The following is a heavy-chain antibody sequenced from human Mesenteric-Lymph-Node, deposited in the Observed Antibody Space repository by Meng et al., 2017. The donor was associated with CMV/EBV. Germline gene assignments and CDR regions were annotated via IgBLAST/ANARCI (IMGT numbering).Heavy chain of an antibody. J-gene: IGHJ6*02. Sequence: GGSLRLSCAASGFTFSSYWMHWVRQAPGKGLEWVSYISGSGDTIFSADSVKGRFTISRDNAKNSLHLEMNSLRVEDTAVYYCARQDDNYYYYAMDVWGQGTTVTVSS. V-gene: IGHV3-48*04. CDR3: ARQDDNYYYYAMDV. CDR2: ISGSGDTI. D-gene: IGHD1-1*01. CDR1: GFTFSSYW.